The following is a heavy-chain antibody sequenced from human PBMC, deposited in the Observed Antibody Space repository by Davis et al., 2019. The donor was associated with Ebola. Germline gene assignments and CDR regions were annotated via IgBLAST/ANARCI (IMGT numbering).Heavy chain of an antibody. CDR1: GGSISTYY. Sequence: MPSETLSLTCTVSGGSISTYYWSWVRQPPGKGLEWIGNIYYSGSTNYHPALKSRVTISIDTSKNQFSLRLSSVTAADTAVYYCARLTAVAGLDYWGQGTLVTVSS. J-gene: IGHJ4*02. CDR3: ARLTAVAGLDY. CDR2: IYYSGST. D-gene: IGHD6-19*01. V-gene: IGHV4-59*08.